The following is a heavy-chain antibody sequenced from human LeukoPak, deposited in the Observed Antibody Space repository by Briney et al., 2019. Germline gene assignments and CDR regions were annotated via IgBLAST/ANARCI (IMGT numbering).Heavy chain of an antibody. CDR2: IYHSGST. D-gene: IGHD4-17*01. J-gene: IGHJ4*02. CDR1: GGSISSSNW. Sequence: SETLSLTCAVSGGSISSSNWWSWVRQPPGKGLEWIGEIYHSGSTNYNPSLKSRVTISVDKSKNQFFLKLSSVTAADTAVYYCARSSTTVTTWGFDYWGQGTLVTVSS. V-gene: IGHV4-4*02. CDR3: ARSSTTVTTWGFDY.